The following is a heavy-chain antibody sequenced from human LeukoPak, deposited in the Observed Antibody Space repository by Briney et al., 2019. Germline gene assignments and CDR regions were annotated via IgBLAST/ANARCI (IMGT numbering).Heavy chain of an antibody. V-gene: IGHV3-7*01. CDR2: IKQDGSEK. CDR3: ARDLRYYFDY. CDR1: GFTLDEYG. J-gene: IGHJ4*02. Sequence: GGSLRLSCAASGFTLDEYGMSWVRQAPGKGLEWVANIKQDGSEKYYVDSVKGRFTISRDNAKNSLYLQMNSLRAEDTAVYYCARDLRYYFDYWGQGTLVTVSS.